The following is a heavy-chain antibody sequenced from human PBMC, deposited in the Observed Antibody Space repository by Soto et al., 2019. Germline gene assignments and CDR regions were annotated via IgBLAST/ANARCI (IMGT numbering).Heavy chain of an antibody. V-gene: IGHV3-11*06. CDR2: ISSGSSYT. CDR1: GFTFSDYY. J-gene: IGHJ3*02. CDR3: ARGAAAGPGAFDI. Sequence: GGSLRLSCAASGFTFSDYYMSWIRQAPGKGLEWVSYISSGSSYTNYPDSVKGRFTISRDNAKNSLYLQMNSLRAEDTAVYYCARGAAAGPGAFDIWGQGTMVTVSS. D-gene: IGHD6-13*01.